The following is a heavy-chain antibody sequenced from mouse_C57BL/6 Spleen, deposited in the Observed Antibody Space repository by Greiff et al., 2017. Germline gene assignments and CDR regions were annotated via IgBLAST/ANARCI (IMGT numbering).Heavy chain of an antibody. Sequence: VQLQQSGAELARPGASVKLSCKASGYTFTSYGISWVKQRTGQGLEWIGEIYPRSGNTYYNEKFKGKATLTADKSSSTAYMELSSLTSEDAAVYFCARGRMVTTVNWYFDVWGTGTTVTVSS. CDR3: ARGRMVTTVNWYFDV. J-gene: IGHJ1*03. CDR1: GYTFTSYG. V-gene: IGHV1-81*01. D-gene: IGHD2-2*01. CDR2: IYPRSGNT.